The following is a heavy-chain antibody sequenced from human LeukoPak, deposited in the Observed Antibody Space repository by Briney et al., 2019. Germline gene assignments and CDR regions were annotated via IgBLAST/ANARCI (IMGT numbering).Heavy chain of an antibody. Sequence: GASVKVSCKASGGTFSSYAISWVRPAPGQGLEWMGGIIPIFGTANYAQKFQGRVTITADESTSTAYMELSSLRSEDTAVYYCASPGYCSSTSCYNGGYYYMDVWGKGTTVTVSS. CDR1: GGTFSSYA. CDR3: ASPGYCSSTSCYNGGYYYMDV. V-gene: IGHV1-69*13. D-gene: IGHD2-2*02. CDR2: IIPIFGTA. J-gene: IGHJ6*03.